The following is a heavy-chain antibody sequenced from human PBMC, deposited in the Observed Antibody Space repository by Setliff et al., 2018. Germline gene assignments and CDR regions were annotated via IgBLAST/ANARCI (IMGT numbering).Heavy chain of an antibody. Sequence: PSETLSLTCVVDGMSFSEHYRAWIRQSPGKGLEWIGEISRTGSTNYNPSLKSRVTINTSKKQFSRMMNSVTAADTGVYFCARVVPTARRGRLYYYYMDVWDKGATVTVSS. CDR1: GMSFSEHY. CDR3: ARVVPTARRGRLYYYYMDV. J-gene: IGHJ6*03. CDR2: ISRTGST. V-gene: IGHV4-34*01. D-gene: IGHD2-21*02.